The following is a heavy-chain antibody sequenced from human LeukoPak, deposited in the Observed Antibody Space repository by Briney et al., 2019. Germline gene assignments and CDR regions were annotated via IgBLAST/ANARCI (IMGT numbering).Heavy chain of an antibody. J-gene: IGHJ4*02. Sequence: SETLSLTCTVSGGSISSSSYYWGWIRQPPGKGLEWIGSIYYSGSTYYNPSLKSRVTISVDTSKNQFSLKLSSVTAADTAVYYCARHLSAAAGIDPYYFDYRGQGTLVTVSS. CDR1: GGSISSSSYY. CDR2: IYYSGST. V-gene: IGHV4-39*01. D-gene: IGHD6-13*01. CDR3: ARHLSAAAGIDPYYFDY.